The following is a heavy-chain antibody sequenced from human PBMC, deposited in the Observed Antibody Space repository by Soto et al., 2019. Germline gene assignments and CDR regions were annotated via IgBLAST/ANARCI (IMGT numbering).Heavy chain of an antibody. J-gene: IGHJ5*02. Sequence: SQTLSLTCAISGDSVSSNSAAWNWIRQSPSRGLEWLGRTYYRSKWYNDYAVSVKSRITINPDTSKNSLYLQMNSLRAEDTAVYYCAREADYVNWFDPWGQGTLVTVSS. CDR3: AREADYVNWFDP. V-gene: IGHV6-1*01. CDR2: TYYRSKWYN. CDR1: GDSVSSNSAA. D-gene: IGHD4-17*01.